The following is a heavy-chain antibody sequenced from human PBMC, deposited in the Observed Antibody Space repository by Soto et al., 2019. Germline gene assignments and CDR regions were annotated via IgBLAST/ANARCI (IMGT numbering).Heavy chain of an antibody. CDR1: GYSFTSYW. Sequence: GESLKISCKGSGYSFTSYWISWARQMPGKGLEWMGRIDPSDSYINYSPSFQGHVTISADKSISTAYLQWSSLKASDTAMYYCARLKVVMELNGMDVWGQGTTVTVSS. J-gene: IGHJ6*02. CDR2: IDPSDSYI. D-gene: IGHD2-15*01. CDR3: ARLKVVMELNGMDV. V-gene: IGHV5-10-1*01.